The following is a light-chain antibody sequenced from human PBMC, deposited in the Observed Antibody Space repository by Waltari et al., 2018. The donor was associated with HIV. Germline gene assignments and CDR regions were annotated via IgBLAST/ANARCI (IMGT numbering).Light chain of an antibody. V-gene: IGKV1-39*01. CDR1: QSVYNY. CDR3: QQTYSFPHT. Sequence: DIQMTQSPYSLSAPIGDRVTITCRASQSVYNYLNWYQQTPGRAPKLLIFGASNLQGGVPSRFRGSGSETDFTLTVSSLQPEDSATYYCQQTYSFPHTFGQGTRLEIK. CDR2: GAS. J-gene: IGKJ5*01.